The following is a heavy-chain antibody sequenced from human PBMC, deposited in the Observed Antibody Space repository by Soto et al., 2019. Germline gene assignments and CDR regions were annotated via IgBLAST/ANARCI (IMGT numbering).Heavy chain of an antibody. CDR1: GYTFTSYG. J-gene: IGHJ3*02. V-gene: IGHV1-18*01. Sequence: QVQLVQSGAEVKKPGASVKVSCKASGYTFTSYGISWVRQAPGQGLEWMGWISAYNGNTNYAQKLQGRVTMTTDTSTSTAYMELRSPRSDDTAVYYCARERYCSGGSCYEAFDIWGQGTMVTVSS. CDR2: ISAYNGNT. D-gene: IGHD2-15*01. CDR3: ARERYCSGGSCYEAFDI.